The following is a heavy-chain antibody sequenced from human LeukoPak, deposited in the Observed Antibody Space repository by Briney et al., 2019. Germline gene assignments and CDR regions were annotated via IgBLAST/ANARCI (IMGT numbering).Heavy chain of an antibody. CDR3: ARARVAEDQPFDY. V-gene: IGHV1-69*05. J-gene: IGHJ4*02. Sequence: GGIIPIFGTPNSAQTFQGRVTITTDESTSTAYMELSSLRSEDTAVYYCARARVAEDQPFDYWGQGTLVTVSS. D-gene: IGHD2-2*01. CDR2: IIPIFGTP.